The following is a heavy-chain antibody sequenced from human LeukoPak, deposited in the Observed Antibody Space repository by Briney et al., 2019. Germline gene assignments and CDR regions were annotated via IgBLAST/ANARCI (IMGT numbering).Heavy chain of an antibody. CDR3: ARATDRYDPIDY. V-gene: IGHV4-59*01. J-gene: IGHJ4*02. CDR2: IYYSGST. Sequence: PSETLSLTCTVSGGSISSYYWSWIRQPPGKGLEWIGYIYYSGSTNYNPSLKSRVTISVDTSKNQFSLKLSSVTAADTAVYYCARATDRYDPIDYWGQGTLVTVSS. D-gene: IGHD1-1*01. CDR1: GGSISSYY.